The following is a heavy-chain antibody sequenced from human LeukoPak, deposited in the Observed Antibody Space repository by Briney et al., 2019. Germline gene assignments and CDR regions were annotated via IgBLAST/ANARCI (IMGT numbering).Heavy chain of an antibody. CDR1: GYTFTSYA. CDR3: ARDHLGATHYFGF. Sequence: ASVKVSCKASGYTFTSYAFSWVRQAPGQGLEWMGWISAYNGNTNYARKFQGRVTMTTDTSTSTAYMELRSLRSDDTAVYYCARDHLGATHYFGFWGQGTLVTVSS. D-gene: IGHD1-26*01. CDR2: ISAYNGNT. V-gene: IGHV1-18*01. J-gene: IGHJ4*02.